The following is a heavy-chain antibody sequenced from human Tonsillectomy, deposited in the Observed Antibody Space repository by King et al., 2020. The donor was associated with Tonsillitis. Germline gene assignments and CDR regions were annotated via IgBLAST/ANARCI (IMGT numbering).Heavy chain of an antibody. J-gene: IGHJ4*02. CDR1: GGSISSSSYY. Sequence: MQLQESGPGLVKPSETLSLTCTVSGGSISSSSYYWGWIRQPPGKGLEWIGNIYYSGSTYYNPSLKSRVTISVDTSKNQFSLKLSSVTAPDTAVYYCARFSLGGSGYSTTDYWGQGTLVTVSS. V-gene: IGHV4-39*07. CDR3: ARFSLGGSGYSTTDY. CDR2: IYYSGST. D-gene: IGHD3-22*01.